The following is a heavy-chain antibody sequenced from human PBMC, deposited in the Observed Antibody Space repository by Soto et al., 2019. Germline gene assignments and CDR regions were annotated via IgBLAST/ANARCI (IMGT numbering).Heavy chain of an antibody. V-gene: IGHV4-30-4*01. Sequence: SETLSLTCTVSGVSISSGDYYWSWIRQPPGKGLEWIGYIYYSGSTYYNPSLKSRVTISVDTSKNQFSLKLSSVTAADTAVYYCARETVGVPNNWFDPWGQGTLVTVSS. D-gene: IGHD2-21*01. CDR1: GVSISSGDYY. CDR2: IYYSGST. J-gene: IGHJ5*02. CDR3: ARETVGVPNNWFDP.